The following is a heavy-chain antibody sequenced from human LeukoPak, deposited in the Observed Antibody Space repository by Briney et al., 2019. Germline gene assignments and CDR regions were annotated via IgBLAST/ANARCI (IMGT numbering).Heavy chain of an antibody. J-gene: IGHJ2*01. CDR1: GLIFDDYA. Sequence: GGSLRLSCAASGLIFDDYAMHWVRQTPGKGLEWVSGISWNGGGIVYADSVKGRFNISRDNAKNSLFLQMNSLTIEDTAIYYCVKEETISIFGVAPRYFDLWGRGTLVTVSS. D-gene: IGHD3-3*01. CDR2: ISWNGGGI. CDR3: VKEETISIFGVAPRYFDL. V-gene: IGHV3-9*01.